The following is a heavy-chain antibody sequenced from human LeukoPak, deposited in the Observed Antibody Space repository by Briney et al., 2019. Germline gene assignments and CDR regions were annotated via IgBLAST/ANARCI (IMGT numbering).Heavy chain of an antibody. CDR3: AREQGCGTSSSLGCWFDP. V-gene: IGHV4-59*12. D-gene: IGHD6-6*01. Sequence: SETLSLTCTVSGGSISSYYWSWIRQPPGKGLEWIGYIYYSGSTYYNPSLKSRVTISVDTSKNQFSLKLSSVTAADTAVYYCAREQGCGTSSSLGCWFDPWGQGTLVTVSS. CDR2: IYYSGST. CDR1: GGSISSYY. J-gene: IGHJ5*02.